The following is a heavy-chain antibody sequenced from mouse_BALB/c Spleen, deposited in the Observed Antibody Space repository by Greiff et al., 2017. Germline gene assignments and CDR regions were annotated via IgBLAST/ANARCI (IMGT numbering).Heavy chain of an antibody. CDR1: GYTFTDYN. Sequence: EVQLQQSGPELVKPGASVKIPCKASGYTFTDYNMDWVKQSHGKSLEWIGDINPNNGGTIYNQKFKGKATLTVDKSSSTAYMELRSLTSEDTAVYYCARLDDVGYAMDYWGQGTSVTVSS. V-gene: IGHV1-18*01. CDR2: INPNNGGT. J-gene: IGHJ4*01. D-gene: IGHD2-12*01. CDR3: ARLDDVGYAMDY.